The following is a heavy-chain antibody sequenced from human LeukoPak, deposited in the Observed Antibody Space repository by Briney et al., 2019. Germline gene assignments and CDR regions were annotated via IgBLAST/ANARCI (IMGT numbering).Heavy chain of an antibody. CDR2: ISSSSTI. V-gene: IGHV3-48*01. J-gene: IGHJ4*02. CDR3: ARDQCSSTSCKGGGFDY. D-gene: IGHD2-2*01. Sequence: PGGSLRLSCAASGFTFSSYSMNWVRQAPGKGLEWVSYISSSSTIYYADSVKGRFTISRDNAKNSLYLQMNSLRAEDTAVYYCARDQCSSTSCKGGGFDYWGQGTLVTVSS. CDR1: GFTFSSYS.